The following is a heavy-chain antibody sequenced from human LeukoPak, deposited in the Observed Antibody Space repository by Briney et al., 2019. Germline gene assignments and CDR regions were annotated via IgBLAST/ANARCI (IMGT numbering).Heavy chain of an antibody. CDR2: ISSSGSTI. J-gene: IGHJ3*02. CDR1: GFTFSDYY. V-gene: IGHV3-11*04. CDR3: TRDSGYNAFDI. Sequence: GGSLRLSCAASGFTFSDYYMSWIRQAPGKGLEWVSYISSSGSTIYYADSVKGRFTISRDNAKNSLYLQMNSLRGEDTAVYYCTRDSGYNAFDIWGQGTMVTVSS. D-gene: IGHD5-12*01.